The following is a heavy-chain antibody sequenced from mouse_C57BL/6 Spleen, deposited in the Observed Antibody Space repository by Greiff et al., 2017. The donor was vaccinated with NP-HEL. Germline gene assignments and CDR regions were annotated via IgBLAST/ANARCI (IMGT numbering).Heavy chain of an antibody. D-gene: IGHD3-2*02. CDR2: ISYDGSN. CDR3: ARSYSSGYAWFAY. CDR1: GYSITSGYY. Sequence: EVQLQQSGPGLVKPSQSLSLTCSVTGYSITSGYYWNWIRQFPGNKLEWMGYISYDGSNNYNPSLKNRISITRDTSKNQFFLKLNSVTTEYTATYYCARSYSSGYAWFAYWGQGTLVTVSA. V-gene: IGHV3-6*01. J-gene: IGHJ3*01.